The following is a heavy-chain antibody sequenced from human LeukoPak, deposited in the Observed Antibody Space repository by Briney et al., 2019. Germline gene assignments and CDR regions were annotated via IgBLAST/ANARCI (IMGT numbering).Heavy chain of an antibody. CDR1: GYTFTSYY. Sequence: ASVKVSCKASGYTFTSYYMHWVRQAPGQGLEWMGIINPNGGSTSYAQKFQGRVTMTRDTSTSTVYMELSSLRSEDTAVYYCARTYYDFWSGYYPPSDVYYGMDVWGQGTTVTVSS. V-gene: IGHV1-46*01. J-gene: IGHJ6*02. CDR3: ARTYYDFWSGYYPPSDVYYGMDV. CDR2: INPNGGST. D-gene: IGHD3-3*01.